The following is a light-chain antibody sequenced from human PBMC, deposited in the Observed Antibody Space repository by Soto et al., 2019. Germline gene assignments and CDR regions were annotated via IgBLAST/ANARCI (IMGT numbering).Light chain of an antibody. J-gene: IGKJ1*01. CDR3: QQRRDWLGT. CDR2: DAS. CDR1: QSVGSY. V-gene: IGKV3-11*01. Sequence: EIVLTQSPATLSLSPGEGATLSCRASQSVGSYFAWYQQKPGQAPRLLIYDASKRAAGIPARFSGSGSGTDFTLTIRSLQPEDFAVYYCQQRRDWLGTFGQGTKVDIK.